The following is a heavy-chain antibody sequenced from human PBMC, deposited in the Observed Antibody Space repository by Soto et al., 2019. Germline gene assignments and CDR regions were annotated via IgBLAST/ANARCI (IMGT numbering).Heavy chain of an antibody. D-gene: IGHD5-18*01. CDR3: ARGGGYSYGWTFDY. CDR1: GGTFSSYA. Sequence: ASVKVSCKASGGTFSSYAISWVRQAPGQGLEWMGGIIPIFGTANYAQKFQGRVTITADESTSTAYMELSSLRSEDTAVYYCARGGGYSYGWTFDYWGQGTLVTVSS. CDR2: IIPIFGTA. V-gene: IGHV1-69*13. J-gene: IGHJ4*02.